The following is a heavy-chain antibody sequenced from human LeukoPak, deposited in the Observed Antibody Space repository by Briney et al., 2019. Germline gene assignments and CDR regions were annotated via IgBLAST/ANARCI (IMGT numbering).Heavy chain of an antibody. CDR3: ASVRHGAY. J-gene: IGHJ4*02. CDR2: ISYDGSNK. CDR1: GFTFSSYA. V-gene: IGHV3-30-3*01. Sequence: GGSLRLSCAASGFTFSSYAMHWVRQAPGKGLEWVAVISYDGSNKYYADSVKGRFTISRDNSKNTLCLQMNSLRAEDTAVYYCASVRHGAYWGQGTLVTVSS. D-gene: IGHD1-26*01.